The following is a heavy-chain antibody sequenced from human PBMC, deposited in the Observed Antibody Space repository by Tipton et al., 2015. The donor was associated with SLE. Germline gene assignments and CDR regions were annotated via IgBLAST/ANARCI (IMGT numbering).Heavy chain of an antibody. CDR1: GGSISSGDYY. CDR2: IYYSGST. CDR3: ARAEGAYYYGMDV. J-gene: IGHJ6*02. Sequence: TLSLTCTVSGGSISSGDYYWSWIRQPPGKGLEWIGYIYYSGSTNYNPSLKSRVTISVDTSKNQFSLKLSSVTAADTAVYYCARAEGAYYYGMDVWGQGTTVTVSS. D-gene: IGHD1-26*01. V-gene: IGHV4-30-4*01.